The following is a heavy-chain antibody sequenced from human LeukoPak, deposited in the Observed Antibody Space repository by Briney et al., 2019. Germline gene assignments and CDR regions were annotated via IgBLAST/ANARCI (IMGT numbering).Heavy chain of an antibody. CDR2: IYYSGST. CDR1: GGSISSYY. CDR3: ARLYHRNTMVRGVTFDP. V-gene: IGHV4-59*01. J-gene: IGHJ5*02. Sequence: PSETLSLTCTVSGGSISSYYWSWNRQPPGKGLEWIGYIYYSGSTNYNPSLKSRVTISVDTSKNQFSLKLSSVTAADTAVYYCARLYHRNTMVRGVTFDPWGQGTLVTVSS. D-gene: IGHD3-10*01.